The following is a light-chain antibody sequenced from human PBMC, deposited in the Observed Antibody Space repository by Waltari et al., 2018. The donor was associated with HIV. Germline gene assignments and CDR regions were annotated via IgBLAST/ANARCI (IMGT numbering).Light chain of an antibody. CDR1: RNIRNW. CDR2: KVS. J-gene: IGKJ1*01. V-gene: IGKV1-5*03. CDR3: QQFNYFWT. Sequence: DIQMTQSPSTLSASVADRATITCRASRNIRNWLAWYQQKPGKAPKLLIYKVSTLESGVPSRFSGSGSGTEFTLTISGLQPDDSATYYCQQFNYFWTFGQGTKVEIK.